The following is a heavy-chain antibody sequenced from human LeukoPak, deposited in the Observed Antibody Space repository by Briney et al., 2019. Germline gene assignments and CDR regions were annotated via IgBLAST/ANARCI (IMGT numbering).Heavy chain of an antibody. D-gene: IGHD5-12*01. J-gene: IGHJ4*02. CDR1: GGSFSGYY. CDR3: AGNLSGYGFDY. CDR2: INHSGST. Sequence: SETLSLTCAVYGGSFSGYYWSWIRQPPGKGLEWIGEINHSGSTNYNPSLKSRVTISVDTSKNQFSLKLSSVTAADTAVYYCAGNLSGYGFDYWGQGTLGTVSS. V-gene: IGHV4-34*01.